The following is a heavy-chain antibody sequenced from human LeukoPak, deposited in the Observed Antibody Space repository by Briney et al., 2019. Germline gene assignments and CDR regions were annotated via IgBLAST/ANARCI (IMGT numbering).Heavy chain of an antibody. D-gene: IGHD4-17*01. CDR1: GFTVSSNY. Sequence: VGSLRLSCAPSGFTVSSNYMSWVRQAPGKGLEWVSVIYSVGSTYYADSVKGRFTISRHNSKNTLYLQMNSLRAEDTAVYYCARDAKFRGTTSDYWGQGTLVTVS. J-gene: IGHJ4*02. CDR2: IYSVGST. V-gene: IGHV3-53*04. CDR3: ARDAKFRGTTSDY.